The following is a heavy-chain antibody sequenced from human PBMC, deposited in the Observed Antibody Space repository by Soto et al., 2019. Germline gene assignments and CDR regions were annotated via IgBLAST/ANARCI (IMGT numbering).Heavy chain of an antibody. J-gene: IGHJ5*02. CDR3: ARGQRALITYGPFDP. Sequence: GGSLRLSCAASGFTLSSYAMSWVRQAPGKGLEWVSTFSGTGGYTYYADSVKGRFTISRDDSKNTLFLHMNSLRAADTAVYYCARGQRALITYGPFDPWGQGTLVTVS. CDR1: GFTLSSYA. V-gene: IGHV3-23*01. D-gene: IGHD4-17*01. CDR2: FSGTGGYT.